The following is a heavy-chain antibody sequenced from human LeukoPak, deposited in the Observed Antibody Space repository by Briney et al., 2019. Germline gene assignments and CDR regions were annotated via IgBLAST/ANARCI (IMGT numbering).Heavy chain of an antibody. CDR1: GGTFSSYA. V-gene: IGHV1-69*13. J-gene: IGHJ5*02. CDR3: ARNRDGYNYFWFDP. D-gene: IGHD5-24*01. CDR2: IIPIFGTA. Sequence: SVKVSCKXSGGTFSSYAISWVRQAPGQGLEWMGGIIPIFGTANYAQKFQGRVTITADESTSTAYMELSSLRSEDTAVYYCARNRDGYNYFWFDPWGQGTLVTVSS.